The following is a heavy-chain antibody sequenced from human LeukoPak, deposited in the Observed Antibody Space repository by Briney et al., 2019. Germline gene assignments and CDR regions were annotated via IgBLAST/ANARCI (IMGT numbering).Heavy chain of an antibody. CDR3: SQYYYDSSAPMDAFDI. CDR2: IKSKTDGGTT. Sequence: GGSLRLSCAASGFTVSSTHMVWVRQAPGKGLEWVGRIKSKTDGGTTDYAAPVKGRFTISRDDSKNTLYLQMNSLKTEDTAVYYCSQYYYDSSAPMDAFDIWGQGTMVTVSS. V-gene: IGHV3-15*01. J-gene: IGHJ3*02. CDR1: GFTVSSTH. D-gene: IGHD3-22*01.